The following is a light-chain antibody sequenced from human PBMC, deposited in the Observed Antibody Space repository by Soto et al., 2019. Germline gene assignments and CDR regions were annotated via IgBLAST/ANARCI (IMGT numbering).Light chain of an antibody. CDR3: YQFGRAPLT. Sequence: EIVLTQSPGILSLSPGERATLSCRASQSVSSNYVVCFQQKPGQAPRLVLYDASTRATGIPDRFSGSGSGTDFTLTISGLEPEDIAVYYCYQFGRAPLTFGGGTKVEIK. CDR2: DAS. CDR1: QSVSSNY. V-gene: IGKV3-20*01. J-gene: IGKJ4*02.